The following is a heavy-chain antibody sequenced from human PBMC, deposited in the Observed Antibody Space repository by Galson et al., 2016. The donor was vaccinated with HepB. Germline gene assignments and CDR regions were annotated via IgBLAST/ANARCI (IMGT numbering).Heavy chain of an antibody. CDR1: GFTFNRYGM. Sequence: SLRLSCAASGFTFNRYGMTWVRQSPGKGLEWIGESYHGGSTYYNPSLKSRLSISLDKSKNQFSLRLSSVTAADTAVYFCASVRGGCSSTSCYIDSWGQGTLVTVSS. J-gene: IGHJ4*02. V-gene: IGHV4-4*01. D-gene: IGHD2-2*01. CDR3: ASVRGGCSSTSCYIDS. CDR2: SYHGGST.